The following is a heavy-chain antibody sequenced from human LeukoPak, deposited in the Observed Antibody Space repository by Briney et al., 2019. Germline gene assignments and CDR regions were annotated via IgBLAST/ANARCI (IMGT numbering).Heavy chain of an antibody. J-gene: IGHJ4*02. V-gene: IGHV1-2*06. Sequence: GASVKVSCKASGYTFTGYYMHWVRQAPGQGLEWMGRINPNSGGTSYAQKFQGRVTMTRDTSISTAYMELGRLRSDDTAVYYCAREGWWVRGVIIPFDYWGQGTLVTVSS. CDR2: INPNSGGT. CDR1: GYTFTGYY. D-gene: IGHD3-10*01. CDR3: AREGWWVRGVIIPFDY.